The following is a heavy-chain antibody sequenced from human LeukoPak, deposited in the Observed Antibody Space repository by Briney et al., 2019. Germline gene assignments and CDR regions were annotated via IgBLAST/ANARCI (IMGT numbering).Heavy chain of an antibody. V-gene: IGHV3-30*02. CDR3: ASGNPMSFDY. CDR1: GFTFSSYG. D-gene: IGHD2-15*01. CDR2: IRYDGSNK. Sequence: GGSLRLSCAASGFTFSSYGMHWVRRAPGKGLEWVAFIRYDGSNKYYVDSVKGRFTISRDNSKNTLYLQMNSLRAEDTAVYYCASGNPMSFDYWGQGTLVTVSS. J-gene: IGHJ4*02.